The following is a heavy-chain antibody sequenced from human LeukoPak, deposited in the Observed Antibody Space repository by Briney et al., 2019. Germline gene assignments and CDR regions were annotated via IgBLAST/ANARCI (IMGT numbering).Heavy chain of an antibody. CDR2: IYHSGST. V-gene: IGHV4-30-2*01. D-gene: IGHD2-2*01. CDR3: ARHNIVVVPASNWFDP. J-gene: IGHJ5*02. CDR1: GGSISSGGYS. Sequence: SETLSLTCAVSGGSISSGGYSWSWIRQPPGKGLEWIGYIYHSGSTYYNPSLKSRVTISVDTSKNQFSLKLSSVTAADTVVYYCARHNIVVVPASNWFDPWGQGTLVTVSS.